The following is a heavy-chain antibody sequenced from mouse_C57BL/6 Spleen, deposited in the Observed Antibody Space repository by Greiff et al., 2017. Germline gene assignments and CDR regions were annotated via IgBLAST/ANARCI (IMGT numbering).Heavy chain of an antibody. CDR3: ARSYGNYEVFAY. CDR1: GYTFTSYG. D-gene: IGHD2-1*01. CDR2: IDPSDSET. V-gene: IGHV1-52*01. Sequence: VKLQESGAELARPGASVKLSCKASGYTFTSYGISWVKQRPIQGLEWIGNIDPSDSETHYNQKFKDKATLTVDKSSSTAYMQLSSLTSEDSAVYYCARSYGNYEVFAYWGQGTLVTVSA. J-gene: IGHJ3*01.